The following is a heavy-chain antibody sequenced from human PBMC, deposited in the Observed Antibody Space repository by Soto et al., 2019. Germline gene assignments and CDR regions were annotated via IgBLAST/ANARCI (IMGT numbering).Heavy chain of an antibody. CDR1: GFTFTNYG. J-gene: IGHJ4*02. CDR3: ARGSWGSIVFEY. Sequence: QVQLVQSGAEVKKPGDSVKVSCKTSGFTFTNYGITWLRQAPGQGLGWMGWIKTSSDNTNYAQKLQGRVTLTTDTSTNTAYMELRSLRSDDTAVYYCARGSWGSIVFEYWGQGTLVTVSS. D-gene: IGHD3-16*02. CDR2: IKTSSDNT. V-gene: IGHV1-18*01.